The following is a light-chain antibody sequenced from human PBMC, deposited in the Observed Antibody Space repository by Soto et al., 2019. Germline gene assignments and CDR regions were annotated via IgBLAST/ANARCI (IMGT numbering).Light chain of an antibody. CDR3: QQYDSTPPT. J-gene: IGKJ1*01. CDR1: QSVNSNY. V-gene: IGKV3-20*01. Sequence: EIVLTQSPGTLSLSPGDRATLSCRASQSVNSNYLAWYQRKPGQAPRLLIYGASNRATDIPYRFSASGSGTDFTLTITRLEAEDFAVYYCQQYDSTPPTFGQWTNVEVE. CDR2: GAS.